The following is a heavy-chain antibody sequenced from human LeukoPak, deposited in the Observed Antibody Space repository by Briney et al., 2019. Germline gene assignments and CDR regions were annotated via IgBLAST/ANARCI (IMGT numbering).Heavy chain of an antibody. V-gene: IGHV4-31*01. CDR3: ARRTLERNAFDL. J-gene: IGHJ3*01. CDR2: IYYSGST. CDR1: GGSISSGGYY. D-gene: IGHD1-1*01. Sequence: SETLSLTCTVSGGSISSGGYYWSWIRQHPGKGLEWIGYIYYSGSTYYNPSLKSQVTISVDTSKNQFSLKLSSVTAADTAVYYCARRTLERNAFDLWGQGTMVTVPS.